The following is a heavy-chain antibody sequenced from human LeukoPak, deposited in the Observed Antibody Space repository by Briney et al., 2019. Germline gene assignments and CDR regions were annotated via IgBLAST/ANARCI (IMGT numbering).Heavy chain of an antibody. CDR3: AWENGYFDY. Sequence: ASVKVSCKASGGTFSSYVISWVRQAPGQGLEWMGRIIPILGITNYAQKFQGRVTITADKSTSTAYMELYSLRSEDTAVYYCAWENGYFDYWGQGTLVTVSS. V-gene: IGHV1-69*04. J-gene: IGHJ4*02. CDR1: GGTFSSYV. CDR2: IIPILGIT. D-gene: IGHD1-1*01.